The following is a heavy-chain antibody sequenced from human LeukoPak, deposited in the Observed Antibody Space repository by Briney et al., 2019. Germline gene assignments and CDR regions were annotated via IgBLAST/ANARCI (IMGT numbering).Heavy chain of an antibody. Sequence: GESLKISCKGSGYSFTTYWIGWVRQMPGKGLEWMGTIYPGDSDTRYNPSFQGQVTISADKSISTAYLQWSSLKASDTAMYYCARQGAPMVSTHFDYWGQGTLVTVSS. D-gene: IGHD3-10*01. CDR3: ARQGAPMVSTHFDY. CDR1: GYSFTTYW. J-gene: IGHJ4*02. V-gene: IGHV5-51*01. CDR2: IYPGDSDT.